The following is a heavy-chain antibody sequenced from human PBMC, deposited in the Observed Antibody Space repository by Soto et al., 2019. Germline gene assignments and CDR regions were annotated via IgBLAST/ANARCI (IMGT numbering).Heavy chain of an antibody. J-gene: IGHJ4*02. CDR1: GFTFSSYD. D-gene: IGHD3-22*01. Sequence: LGGSLRLSCSASGFTFSSYDMHWVRQGPGKGLEWVSAIGTAGDTNYAGSVKGRFTISRENAKNSLYLQMNSLRAGDTAIYFCARAIGPTLFDYCGQGTLVTVSS. CDR2: IGTAGDT. CDR3: ARAIGPTLFDY. V-gene: IGHV3-13*04.